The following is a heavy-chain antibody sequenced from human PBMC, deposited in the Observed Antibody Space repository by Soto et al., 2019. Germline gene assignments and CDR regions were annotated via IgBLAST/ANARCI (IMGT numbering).Heavy chain of an antibody. CDR2: ISGSGGST. D-gene: IGHD5-18*01. Sequence: EVQLLESGGGLVQPGGSLRLSCAASGFTFSSYAMSWVRQAPGKGLEWVSAISGSGGSTYYADSVKGRFTIARDNSKNTLYLQMNSLRAEDTAVYYCAKWGSEYSYGFGYWGQGTLVTVSS. J-gene: IGHJ4*02. CDR1: GFTFSSYA. CDR3: AKWGSEYSYGFGY. V-gene: IGHV3-23*01.